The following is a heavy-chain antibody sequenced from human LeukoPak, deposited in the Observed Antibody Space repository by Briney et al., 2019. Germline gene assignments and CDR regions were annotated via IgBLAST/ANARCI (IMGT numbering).Heavy chain of an antibody. V-gene: IGHV3-23*01. CDR3: AKERAGNTTSWYYY. D-gene: IGHD6-13*01. CDR1: GFTSSSYA. J-gene: IGHJ4*02. CDR2: ISGSGGST. Sequence: AGGSLRLSCAASGFTSSSYAMSWVRQAPGKGMEWVSAISGSGGSTYYADSVKGRFTISRDNSKNTLYLQMNSLRAEDTAVYYWAKERAGNTTSWYYYGAQGPLVTV.